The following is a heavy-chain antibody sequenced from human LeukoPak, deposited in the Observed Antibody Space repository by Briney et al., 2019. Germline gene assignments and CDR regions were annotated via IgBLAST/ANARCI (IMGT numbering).Heavy chain of an antibody. Sequence: GGSLRLSCAASGFTFSSYSMNWVRQAPGKGLEWASYISSSSSTIYYADSVKGRFTTSRDNAKNSLYLQMNSLRAEDTAVYYCARDQSGSGKDAFDIWGQGTMVTVSS. CDR3: ARDQSGSGKDAFDI. V-gene: IGHV3-48*01. J-gene: IGHJ3*02. CDR2: ISSSSSTI. D-gene: IGHD1-26*01. CDR1: GFTFSSYS.